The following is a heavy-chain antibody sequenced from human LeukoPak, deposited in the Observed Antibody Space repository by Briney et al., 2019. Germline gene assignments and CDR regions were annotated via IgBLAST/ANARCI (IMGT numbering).Heavy chain of an antibody. CDR2: IKSKTDGGTT. Sequence: GGSLRLSCAASGFTFSNAWMSWVRQAPGKGLEWVGRIKSKTDGGTTDYAAPVKGRFTISRDDSKNTLYLQMNSLKTEDTAVYYCTTGVVVATRPDYWGQGTLVTVSS. CDR3: TTGVVVATRPDY. D-gene: IGHD2-15*01. CDR1: GFTFSNAW. J-gene: IGHJ4*02. V-gene: IGHV3-15*01.